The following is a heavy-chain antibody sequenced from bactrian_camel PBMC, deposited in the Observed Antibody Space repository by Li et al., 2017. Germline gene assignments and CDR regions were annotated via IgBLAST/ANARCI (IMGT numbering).Heavy chain of an antibody. V-gene: IGHV3S1*01. CDR3: AAEGNDGSCRVGGQFDY. J-gene: IGHJ4*01. CDR1: GNIASSYC. CDR2: IFSGGPYT. Sequence: HVQLVESGGASVQAGGSLRLSCAASGNIASSYCIGWFRQAPGKEREGVAAIFSGGPYTYYADWVKGRFTMSQDADKNTLYLQMNNLKPEDTGMYYCAAEGNDGSCRVGGQFDYWGQGTQVTVS. D-gene: IGHD6*01.